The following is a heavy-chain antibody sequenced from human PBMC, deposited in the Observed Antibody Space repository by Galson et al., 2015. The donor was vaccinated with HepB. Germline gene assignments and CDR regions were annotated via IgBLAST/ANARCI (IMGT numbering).Heavy chain of an antibody. J-gene: IGHJ5*02. Sequence: SLRLSCAASGFTFSSYSMNWVRQAPGKGLEWVSYISSGSSIMYYADSVKGRFTISRDNAKNSLYLRMNSLRDEDTAVYYCARDSITVSGDYWFDPWGQGTLVTVSS. CDR2: ISSGSSIM. CDR1: GFTFSSYS. CDR3: ARDSITVSGDYWFDP. D-gene: IGHD6-19*01. V-gene: IGHV3-48*02.